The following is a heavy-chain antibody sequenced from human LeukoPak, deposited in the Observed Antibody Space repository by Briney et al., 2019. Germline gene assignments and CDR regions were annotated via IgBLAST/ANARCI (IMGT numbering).Heavy chain of an antibody. Sequence: GRSLRLSCAASGFTFSDYWMSWVRQAPGKGLEWVANINHDGSDKYSVDSVKGRFTISRDNAKNSLYLQMNSLRAEDTAVYYCARDRSGGFSPWGQGTLVTVSS. CDR3: ARDRSGGFSP. CDR2: INHDGSDK. J-gene: IGHJ5*02. D-gene: IGHD3-10*01. V-gene: IGHV3-7*01. CDR1: GFTFSDYW.